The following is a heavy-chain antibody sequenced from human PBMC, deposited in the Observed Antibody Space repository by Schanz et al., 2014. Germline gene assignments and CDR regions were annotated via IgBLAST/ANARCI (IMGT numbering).Heavy chain of an antibody. CDR3: ARGGPAYYFDD. CDR2: VSRSTPDI. Sequence: VQLVESGGGVVQPGRSLRLSCAASGFMFSSYGMHWVRQAPGKGLEWVSYVSRSTPDIYYADSVKGRFTISRDNTKNSLYLQMNSLRAEDTAVYYCARGGPAYYFDDWGQGTLVTVSS. J-gene: IGHJ4*02. V-gene: IGHV3-21*01. CDR1: GFMFSSYG.